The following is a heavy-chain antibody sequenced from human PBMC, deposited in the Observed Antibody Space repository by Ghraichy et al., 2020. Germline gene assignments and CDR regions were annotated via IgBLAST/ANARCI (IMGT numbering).Heavy chain of an antibody. CDR1: GFTFSSYA. V-gene: IGHV3-23*01. CDR3: SKVPRYCSSGSCPFDY. CDR2: ISGSGRNT. J-gene: IGHJ4*02. D-gene: IGHD2-15*01. Sequence: GGSLRLSCAASGFTFSSYAMSWVRQAPGKGLEWVSTISGSGRNTFYADSVKGRFTISRHSPKNTLYLQMNSLRAEDTAVYYCSKVPRYCSSGSCPFDYWGQAIRVAV.